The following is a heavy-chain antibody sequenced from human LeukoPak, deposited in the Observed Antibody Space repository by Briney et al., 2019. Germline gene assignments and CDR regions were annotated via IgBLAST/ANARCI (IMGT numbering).Heavy chain of an antibody. CDR2: ISSSGSTI. V-gene: IGHV3-11*04. CDR3: AREHYYDSSGYYYGEFDY. J-gene: IGHJ4*02. Sequence: GGSLRLSCAASGFTFSDYYMTWIRQAPGKGLEWVSYISSSGSTIYYADSVKGRFTISRDNAKNSLYLQMNSLRAEDTAVYYCAREHYYDSSGYYYGEFDYWGQGTLVTVSS. D-gene: IGHD3-22*01. CDR1: GFTFSDYY.